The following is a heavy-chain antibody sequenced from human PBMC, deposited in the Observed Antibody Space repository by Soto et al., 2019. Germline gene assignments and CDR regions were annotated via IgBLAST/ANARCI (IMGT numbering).Heavy chain of an antibody. CDR1: GGTFSSYA. Sequence: QVQLVQSGAEVKKPGSSVKVSCKASGGTFSSYAISWVRQAPGQGLEWMGGIIPIFGTANYAQKFQGRVTITADESTSTAYMELSSLSSEDTAVYYCARGSRLRFLEWLSTSWYRGQGTLVTVSS. V-gene: IGHV1-69*01. D-gene: IGHD3-3*01. CDR2: IIPIFGTA. CDR3: ARGSRLRFLEWLSTSWY. J-gene: IGHJ4*02.